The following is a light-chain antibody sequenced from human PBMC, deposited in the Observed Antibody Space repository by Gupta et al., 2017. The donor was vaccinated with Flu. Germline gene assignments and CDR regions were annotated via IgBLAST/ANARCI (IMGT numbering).Light chain of an antibody. CDR2: YNE. CDR1: ISNIGGNP. CDR3: AAWDDSLSGHKWV. J-gene: IGLJ3*02. V-gene: IGLV1-44*01. Sequence: QSVLTQPPSASGTPGQRVTISCSGSISNIGGNPVYWYQQLPGTAPKLLVYYNEQRPSGVPARFSGAKSGASASLAISGSQAEDEADDYCAAWDDSLSGHKWVFGGGTKLTVL.